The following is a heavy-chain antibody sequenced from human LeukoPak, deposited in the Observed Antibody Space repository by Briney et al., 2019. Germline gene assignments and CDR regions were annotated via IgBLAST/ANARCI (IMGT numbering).Heavy chain of an antibody. V-gene: IGHV1-46*01. Sequence: ASVKVSCKASGYTFTSYGISWVRQAPGQGLEWMGRINPSGGSTTYAQNFQGRVNMTRDTSTSTVYMELRSLRSEDTAVYYCARGTKWLQDYWGQGTLVTVSS. CDR3: ARGTKWLQDY. D-gene: IGHD5-24*01. CDR2: INPSGGST. J-gene: IGHJ4*02. CDR1: GYTFTSYG.